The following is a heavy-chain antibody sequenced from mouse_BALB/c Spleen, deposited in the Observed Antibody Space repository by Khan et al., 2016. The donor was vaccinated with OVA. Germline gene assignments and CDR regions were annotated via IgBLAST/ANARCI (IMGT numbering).Heavy chain of an antibody. Sequence: EVQVMESGPDLVKPGASVKISCKASGYSFTLYYMTWVKQSHGKSLEWIGRVNPNTGGSDYNQEFKGKAILTVDKSSNTAYMELHSLTSEDSAVYYCARGYDFFAYWGQGTLVTVSA. CDR1: GYSFTLYY. J-gene: IGHJ3*01. D-gene: IGHD2-14*01. V-gene: IGHV1-26*01. CDR2: VNPNTGGS. CDR3: ARGYDFFAY.